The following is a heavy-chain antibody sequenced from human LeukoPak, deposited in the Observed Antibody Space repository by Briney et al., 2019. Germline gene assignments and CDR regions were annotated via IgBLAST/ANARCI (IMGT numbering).Heavy chain of an antibody. Sequence: SETLSLTCTVSGVSISSSSYYWGWIRQPPGKGLEWIGSIYYSGSTYYNPSLRSRVTISVDTSKNQFSLKLSSVTAADTAVYYCARGDYYYMDVWGKGTTVTVPS. CDR1: GVSISSSSYY. CDR3: ARGDYYYMDV. CDR2: IYYSGST. J-gene: IGHJ6*03. V-gene: IGHV4-39*07.